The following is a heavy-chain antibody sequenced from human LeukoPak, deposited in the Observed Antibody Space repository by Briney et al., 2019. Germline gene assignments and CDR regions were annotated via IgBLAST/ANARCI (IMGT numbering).Heavy chain of an antibody. CDR2: ISAYNGNT. Sequence: GASVKVSCKASGYTFTSYGISWVRQAPGQGLEWMGWISAYNGNTNYAQKLQGRVTITADESTSTAYMELSSLRSEDTAVYYCAFIRLPTHYCFDYWGQGTLVTVSA. J-gene: IGHJ4*02. CDR1: GYTFTSYG. CDR3: AFIRLPTHYCFDY. V-gene: IGHV1-18*01. D-gene: IGHD2-15*01.